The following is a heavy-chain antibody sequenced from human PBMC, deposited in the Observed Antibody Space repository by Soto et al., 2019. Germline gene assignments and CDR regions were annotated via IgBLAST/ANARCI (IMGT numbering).Heavy chain of an antibody. J-gene: IGHJ4*02. CDR2: IIPLFGTA. CDR1: GGTFSTYA. Sequence: QVQLEQSGAEVKQPGSSVKVSCKTSGGTFSTYAINWVRQAPGQGLEWMGAIIPLFGTADYSQKFQGRVTSTADEATSTAYMELSSQRSDDTAVEFCARPKGTYSSGYYYFDFWGQGTLVTVSS. V-gene: IGHV1-69*01. CDR3: ARPKGTYSSGYYYFDF. D-gene: IGHD6-19*01.